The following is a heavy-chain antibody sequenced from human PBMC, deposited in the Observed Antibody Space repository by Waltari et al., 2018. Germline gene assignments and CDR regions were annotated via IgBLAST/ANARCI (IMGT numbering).Heavy chain of an antibody. V-gene: IGHV3-74*01. CDR3: TRTRYCSTTSCQVDWFDP. CDR1: WFAFSSYW. CDR2: INGDGGST. J-gene: IGHJ5*02. D-gene: IGHD2-2*01. Sequence: DVQLVESGGGLVQPWGSLRLSCAASWFAFSSYWMHWVRQAPGKGLVWVSRINGDGGSTSYADSVKGRFTISRDNANNTLYLQMNSLRAEDTAVYYCTRTRYCSTTSCQVDWFDPWGQGTLVTVSS.